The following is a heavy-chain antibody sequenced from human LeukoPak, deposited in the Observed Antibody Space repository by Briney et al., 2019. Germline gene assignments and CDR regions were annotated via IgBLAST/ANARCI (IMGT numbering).Heavy chain of an antibody. Sequence: ASVKVSCKVSGYTLTELSMHWVRQAPGKGLEWMGGFDPEDGETIYAQKFQGRVTMTEDTSTDTAYMELSSLRAEDTAVYYCARDHVVVPAAPLDYWGQGTLVTVSS. CDR3: ARDHVVVPAAPLDY. CDR1: GYTLTELS. D-gene: IGHD2-2*01. J-gene: IGHJ4*02. V-gene: IGHV1-24*01. CDR2: FDPEDGET.